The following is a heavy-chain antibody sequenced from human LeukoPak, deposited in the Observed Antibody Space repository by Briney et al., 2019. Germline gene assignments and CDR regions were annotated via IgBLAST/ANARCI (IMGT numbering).Heavy chain of an antibody. J-gene: IGHJ4*02. CDR3: ARNLWSGTEPYYFDY. Sequence: ASVKVSCKASGYTFTSYGLSWVRQAPGQGLEWMGWISAYNGNTNYAQKLQGRVTMTTDTSTSTAYMGLRSLRSDDTAVYHCARNLWSGTEPYYFDYWGQGTLVTVSS. D-gene: IGHD1-1*01. CDR2: ISAYNGNT. CDR1: GYTFTSYG. V-gene: IGHV1-18*01.